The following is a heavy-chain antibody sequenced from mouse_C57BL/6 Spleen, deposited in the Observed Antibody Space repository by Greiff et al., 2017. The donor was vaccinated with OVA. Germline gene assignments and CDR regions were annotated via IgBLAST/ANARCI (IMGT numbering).Heavy chain of an antibody. V-gene: IGHV7-3*01. J-gene: IGHJ1*03. D-gene: IGHD2-3*01. CDR2: IRNKANGNTT. Sequence: VQLQQSGGGLVQPGGSLSLSCAASGFTFTDYYMSWVRQPPGKALEWLGFIRNKANGNTTEYSASVKGRFTISRDNSQNFLYLQMNALRAEDSATYYGARYMDGYPQWYFDVWGTGTTVTVSS. CDR3: ARYMDGYPQWYFDV. CDR1: GFTFTDYY.